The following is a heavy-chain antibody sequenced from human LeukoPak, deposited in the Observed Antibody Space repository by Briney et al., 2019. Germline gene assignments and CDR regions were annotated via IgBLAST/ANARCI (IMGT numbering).Heavy chain of an antibody. CDR1: GFTFSSYA. D-gene: IGHD6-13*01. CDR3: AKDVRAAGPNDTFDY. J-gene: IGHJ4*02. Sequence: PGGSLRLSCAASGFTFSSYAMSWVRQAPGKGLEWVSAISGSGGSTYYADSVKGRFTTSRDNSKNTLYLQMNSLRAEDTAVYYCAKDVRAAGPNDTFDYWGQGTLVTVSS. V-gene: IGHV3-23*01. CDR2: ISGSGGST.